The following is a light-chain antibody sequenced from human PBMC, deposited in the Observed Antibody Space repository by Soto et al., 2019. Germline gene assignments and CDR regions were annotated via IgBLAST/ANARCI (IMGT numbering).Light chain of an antibody. CDR3: SSHTSSSTSYV. Sequence: QSALTQPASVSGSPGQSITISCTGTSSDVGGYNYVSWYQQHPGKAPKLMIYDVSNRPSGVSNRFSGSKSGNTASLTISGLQAEDEADYYCSSHTSSSTSYVCGTGTKVTVL. J-gene: IGLJ1*01. CDR2: DVS. CDR1: SSDVGGYNY. V-gene: IGLV2-14*01.